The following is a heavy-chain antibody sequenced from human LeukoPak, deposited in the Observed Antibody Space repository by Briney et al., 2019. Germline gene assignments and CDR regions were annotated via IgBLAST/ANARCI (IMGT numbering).Heavy chain of an antibody. Sequence: SETLSLTCTVSGGSISSSSYYWGWIRQPPGKGLEGIGSIYYSGSTYYNPSLKSRVTISVDTSKNQFSLKLSSVTAADTAVYYCARQGRYCSGGSCYSGWFDPWGQGTLVTVSS. CDR2: IYYSGST. J-gene: IGHJ5*02. D-gene: IGHD2-15*01. CDR1: GGSISSSSYY. V-gene: IGHV4-39*01. CDR3: ARQGRYCSGGSCYSGWFDP.